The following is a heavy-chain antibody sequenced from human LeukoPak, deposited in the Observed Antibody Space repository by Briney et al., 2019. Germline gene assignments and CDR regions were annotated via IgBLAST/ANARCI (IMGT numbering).Heavy chain of an antibody. CDR1: GGSISSYY. CDR2: IYYSGST. CDR3: ARDVGFAGNC. D-gene: IGHD6-13*01. V-gene: IGHV4-59*12. J-gene: IGHJ4*02. Sequence: SETLSLTCTVSGGSISSYYWSWIRQPPGKGLEWIGYIYYSGSTNYNPSLKSRVTISVDTSKNQFSLKLSSVTAADTAVYYCARDVGFAGNCWGQGTLVTVSS.